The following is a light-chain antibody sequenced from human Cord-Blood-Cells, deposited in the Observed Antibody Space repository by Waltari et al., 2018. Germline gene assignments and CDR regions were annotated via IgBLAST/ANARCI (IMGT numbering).Light chain of an antibody. J-gene: IGKJ4*01. CDR1: QSGSSSY. CDR3: QQYGSSPLT. Sequence: EIVLTQSPGTLSLSPGERATLSCRASQSGSSSYLAWYQQKPGQAPRLLIYGASSRATGIPDRFGGSVSGTDFTRTISRLEPEDFAVYYCQQYGSSPLTFGGGTKVEIK. CDR2: GAS. V-gene: IGKV3-20*01.